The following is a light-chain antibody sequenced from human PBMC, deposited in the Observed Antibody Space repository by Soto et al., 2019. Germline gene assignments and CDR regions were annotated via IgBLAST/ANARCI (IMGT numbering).Light chain of an antibody. Sequence: EIVRTESATSLYLSRRERATLSCRAGQGVTTNFAWYQQKSGQSPRLLIYDVSTRATGVPARFSGTGSETDFTLTISGLQSDDSAVYFCQQYNNWPFSFGQGTRLEIK. V-gene: IGKV3-15*01. J-gene: IGKJ5*01. CDR1: QGVTTN. CDR3: QQYNNWPFS. CDR2: DVS.